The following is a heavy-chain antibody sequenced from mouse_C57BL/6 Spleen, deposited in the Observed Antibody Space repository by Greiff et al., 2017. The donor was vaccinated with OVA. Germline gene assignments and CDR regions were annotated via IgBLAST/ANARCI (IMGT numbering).Heavy chain of an antibody. CDR1: GFTFSDYG. J-gene: IGHJ3*01. CDR3: ARKTAQATVAY. CDR2: ISSGSSTI. V-gene: IGHV5-17*01. Sequence: EVQLQQSGGGLVKPGGSLKLSCAASGFTFSDYGMHWVRQAPEKGLEWVAYISSGSSTIYYADTVKGRFTISRDNAKNTLFLQMTSLRSEDTAMYYCARKTAQATVAYWGQGTLVTVSA. D-gene: IGHD3-2*02.